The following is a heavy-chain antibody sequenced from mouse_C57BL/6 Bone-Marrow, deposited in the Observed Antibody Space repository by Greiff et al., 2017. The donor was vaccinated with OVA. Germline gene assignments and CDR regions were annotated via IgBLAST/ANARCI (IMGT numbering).Heavy chain of an antibody. CDR1: GYTFTGYW. CDR2: ILPGSGST. D-gene: IGHD1-1*01. CDR3: ARRIGITTVVARYFDV. J-gene: IGHJ1*03. V-gene: IGHV1-9*01. Sequence: VQLVESGAELMKPGASVKLSCKATGYTFTGYWIEWVKQRPGHGLEWIGEILPGSGSTNYNEKFKGKATFTADTSSNTAYMQLSSLTTEDSAIYYCARRIGITTVVARYFDVWGTGTTVTVSS.